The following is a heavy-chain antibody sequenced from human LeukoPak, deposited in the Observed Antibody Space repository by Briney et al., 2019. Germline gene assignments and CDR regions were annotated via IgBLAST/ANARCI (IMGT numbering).Heavy chain of an antibody. Sequence: KPSETLSLTCAVYGGSFSGYYWSWIRQPPGKGLEWIGEINHSGSTNYNPSLKSRVTISVDTSKNQFSLKLSSVTAADTAVYYCARAGANRGSKYAFDIWGQGTMVTVSS. V-gene: IGHV4-34*01. CDR2: INHSGST. CDR1: GGSFSGYY. J-gene: IGHJ3*02. CDR3: ARAGANRGSKYAFDI. D-gene: IGHD7-27*01.